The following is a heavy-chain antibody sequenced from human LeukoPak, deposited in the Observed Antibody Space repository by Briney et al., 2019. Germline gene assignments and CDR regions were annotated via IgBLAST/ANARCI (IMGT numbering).Heavy chain of an antibody. V-gene: IGHV1-46*01. D-gene: IGHD3-10*01. Sequence: ASVKVSCKASGYTFTSYYMHWVRQAPGQGLEWMGIINPSGGSTSYAQKLQGRVTMTRDTSTSTVYMELSSLRSEDAAVYYCARDATRGGDFDYWGQGTLATVSS. CDR2: INPSGGST. CDR3: ARDATRGGDFDY. CDR1: GYTFTSYY. J-gene: IGHJ4*02.